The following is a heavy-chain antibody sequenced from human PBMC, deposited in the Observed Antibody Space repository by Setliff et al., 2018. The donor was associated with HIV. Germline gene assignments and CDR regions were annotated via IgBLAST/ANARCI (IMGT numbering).Heavy chain of an antibody. V-gene: IGHV4-39*01. Sequence: SETLSLTCTVSGGSIRSSIYYWGWIRQPPGKGLEWIGSIYYSGSAYYNPSLKSRVTMSVDTSKNQFSLKLSSVTAADTAVYYCARRVVAATLDYWGQGTQVTVSS. D-gene: IGHD2-15*01. J-gene: IGHJ4*02. CDR1: GGSIRSSIYY. CDR2: IYYSGSA. CDR3: ARRVVAATLDY.